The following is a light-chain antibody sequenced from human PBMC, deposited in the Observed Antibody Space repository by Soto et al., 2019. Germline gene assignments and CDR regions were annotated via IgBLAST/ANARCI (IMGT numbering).Light chain of an antibody. CDR1: SSNIGAGYD. CDR2: GDS. J-gene: IGLJ3*02. V-gene: IGLV1-40*01. Sequence: QSVLTQPPSVSGAPGQRVTISCTGSSSNIGAGYDVHWYQQLPGTAPKLLIYGDSNRPSGVPDRFSGHKSGTSASLAIAGLQAEDEADYYCQSYDDTLSTHVVFGGGTKLTVL. CDR3: QSYDDTLSTHVV.